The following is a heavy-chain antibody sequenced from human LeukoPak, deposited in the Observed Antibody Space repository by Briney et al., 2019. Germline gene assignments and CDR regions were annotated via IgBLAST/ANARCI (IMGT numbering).Heavy chain of an antibody. CDR3: ARSPYYDSSGINFDY. J-gene: IGHJ4*02. Sequence: PETLSLTCTVSGGSISNFYWSWIRQPPGKGLEWIGYIHNSGSTKYNPSLKSRVTISVVTAKNQFSLKVSSVTAADTAVYYCARSPYYDSSGINFDYWGQGTLVTVSS. CDR2: IHNSGST. D-gene: IGHD3-22*01. V-gene: IGHV4-59*01. CDR1: GGSISNFY.